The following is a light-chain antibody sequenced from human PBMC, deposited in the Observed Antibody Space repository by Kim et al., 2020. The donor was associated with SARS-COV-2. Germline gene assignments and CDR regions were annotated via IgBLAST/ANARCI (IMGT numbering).Light chain of an antibody. CDR3: QQYNNWPGT. CDR2: GAF. CDR1: QSISTN. J-gene: IGKJ1*01. V-gene: IGKV3-15*01. Sequence: VPPGERATLSCRASQSISTNLAWYQQKRGQAPRLLIYGAFTRATGIPARFSGSGSGTGFTLTISSLQSEDFAVYYCQQYNNWPGTFGQGTKVDIK.